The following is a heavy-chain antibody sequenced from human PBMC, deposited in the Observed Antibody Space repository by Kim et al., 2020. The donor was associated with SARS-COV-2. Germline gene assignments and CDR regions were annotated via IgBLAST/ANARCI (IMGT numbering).Heavy chain of an antibody. CDR2: MSWKSDDI. CDR3: AKGSASVYFGSHH. J-gene: IGHJ5*02. Sequence: GGSLRLSCAASGFTFDDYAMQWVRQGPGKGLEWVAGMSWKSDDIAYADSVRGRFTISRDNAKNSLYLQMNSLRPEDTAIYYCAKGSASVYFGSHHWGQGALVTVSS. CDR1: GFTFDDYA. V-gene: IGHV3-9*01. D-gene: IGHD3-10*01.